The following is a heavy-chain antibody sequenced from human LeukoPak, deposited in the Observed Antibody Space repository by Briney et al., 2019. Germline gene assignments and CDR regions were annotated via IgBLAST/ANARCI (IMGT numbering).Heavy chain of an antibody. CDR1: GGSFSGYY. J-gene: IGHJ5*02. CDR2: INHSGST. CDR3: ARLYPAAPYNWFDP. V-gene: IGHV4-34*01. Sequence: SETLSLTCAVSGGSFSGYYWSWIRQPPGKGLEWIGEINHSGSTNYNPSLKSRVTISVDTSKNQFSLKLSSVTVADTAVYYCARLYPAAPYNWFDPWGQGTLVTVSS. D-gene: IGHD2-2*01.